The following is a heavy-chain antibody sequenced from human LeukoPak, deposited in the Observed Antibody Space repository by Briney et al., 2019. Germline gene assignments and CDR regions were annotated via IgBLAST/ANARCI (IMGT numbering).Heavy chain of an antibody. V-gene: IGHV3-30*02. Sequence: GGSLRLSCAASGFTFSGYGMHWVRQAPGKGLEWVAFIRYDGSNKYYADSVKGRFTISRDNSKNTLYLQMNSLRAEDTAVYYCAKGERFLEWVPVDYWGQGTLVTVSS. D-gene: IGHD3-3*01. CDR2: IRYDGSNK. CDR1: GFTFSGYG. CDR3: AKGERFLEWVPVDY. J-gene: IGHJ4*02.